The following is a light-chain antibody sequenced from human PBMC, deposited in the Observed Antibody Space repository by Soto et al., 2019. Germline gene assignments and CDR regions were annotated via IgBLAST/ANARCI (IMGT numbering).Light chain of an antibody. CDR2: KAS. V-gene: IGKV1-5*03. J-gene: IGKJ1*01. Sequence: DIQMTQSPSTLSASVGDRVTITCRASQSISTWLVWYQQKPGEAPKLLIYKASSLESGVPSRFSGGGSGTEFTLTISSLQPDDFATYFCQQYSSYSWTFGQGTMVEVK. CDR3: QQYSSYSWT. CDR1: QSISTW.